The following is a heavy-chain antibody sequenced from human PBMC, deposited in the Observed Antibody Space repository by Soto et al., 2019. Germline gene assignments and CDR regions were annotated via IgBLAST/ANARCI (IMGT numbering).Heavy chain of an antibody. CDR1: GGSVSSGVYY. CDR3: ARLRITNFGDERNYFDY. Sequence: SETLSLTCSVSGGSVSSGVYYWSWIRQPPGKGLELIGYISNSGSTNYNPSLTSRVAISLDRSRNQFSLKLTSVTAADTAVYYCARLRITNFGDERNYFDYWGQGTLVTVSS. CDR2: ISNSGST. D-gene: IGHD3-3*01. J-gene: IGHJ4*02. V-gene: IGHV4-61*08.